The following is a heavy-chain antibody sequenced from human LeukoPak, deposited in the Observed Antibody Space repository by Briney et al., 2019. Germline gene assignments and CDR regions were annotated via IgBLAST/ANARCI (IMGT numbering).Heavy chain of an antibody. Sequence: PGGSRRLSCAASGFTFISFWMSWVRQAPGKGLDGVPNIKQDGSEKYYVDSVKGRFTISRDNAKNSLYLQMNSLRAEDTAVYYCARGWYGDYGHDAFDIWGQGTMVTVSS. V-gene: IGHV3-7*03. D-gene: IGHD4-17*01. CDR2: IKQDGSEK. J-gene: IGHJ3*02. CDR3: ARGWYGDYGHDAFDI. CDR1: GFTFISFW.